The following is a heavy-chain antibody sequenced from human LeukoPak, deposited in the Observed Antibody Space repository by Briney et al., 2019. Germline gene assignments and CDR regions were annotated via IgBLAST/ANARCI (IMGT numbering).Heavy chain of an antibody. J-gene: IGHJ4*02. Sequence: GGSLRLSCAASGFTFSDYYMSWIRQAPGKGLEWVSYISSSGSTIYYADSVKGRFTISRDNAKNSLYLQMNSLRAEDTAVYYCARDRGAGYDILTGYYSPPSFDYWGQGTLVTVSS. D-gene: IGHD3-9*01. CDR2: ISSSGSTI. CDR1: GFTFSDYY. CDR3: ARDRGAGYDILTGYYSPPSFDY. V-gene: IGHV3-11*01.